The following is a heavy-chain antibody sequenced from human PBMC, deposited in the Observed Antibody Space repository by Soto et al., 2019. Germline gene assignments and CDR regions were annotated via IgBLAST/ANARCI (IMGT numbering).Heavy chain of an antibody. D-gene: IGHD3-10*01. CDR1: GGSISSDDYY. V-gene: IGHV4-31*03. CDR2: IYYSGST. CDR3: ARVQSDYYGSGSYLYDY. J-gene: IGHJ4*02. Sequence: SETLSLTCTVSGGSISSDDYYWNWIRQLPGKGLEWIGYIYYSGSTYYNPSLKSRVTISVDTSKTHFSLKLSSVTAADTAVYYCARVQSDYYGSGSYLYDYWGQGTLVTVSS.